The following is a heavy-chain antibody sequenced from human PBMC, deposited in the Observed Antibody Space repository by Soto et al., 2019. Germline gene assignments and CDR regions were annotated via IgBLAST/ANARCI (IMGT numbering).Heavy chain of an antibody. CDR3: ACYCRGGSCYNY. V-gene: IGHV1-8*01. CDR1: GYTFTSYD. CDR2: MNPNSGNT. D-gene: IGHD2-15*01. J-gene: IGHJ4*02. Sequence: ASVKVSCKASGYTFTSYDINWVRQAPGQGLEWMGWMNPNSGNTGCAQKFQGRVTMTRDTSISTAYMELSSLRSEDMAVYYCACYCRGGSCYNYWGQGTLVTVSS.